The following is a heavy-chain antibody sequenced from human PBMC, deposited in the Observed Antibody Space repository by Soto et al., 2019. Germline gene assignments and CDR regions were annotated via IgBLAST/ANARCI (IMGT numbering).Heavy chain of an antibody. CDR2: INPSGGST. Sequence: QVQLVQSGAEVKKPGASVKVSCKASGYTFTSYYMHWVRQAPGQGLEWMGIINPSGGSTSYAQKFQGSVTMTRDTSTSTVYMELSSLRSEDTAVYYWARKARYCTNGVCSAYGMDVWGQGTTVTVSS. CDR1: GYTFTSYY. J-gene: IGHJ6*02. V-gene: IGHV1-46*01. CDR3: ARKARYCTNGVCSAYGMDV. D-gene: IGHD2-8*01.